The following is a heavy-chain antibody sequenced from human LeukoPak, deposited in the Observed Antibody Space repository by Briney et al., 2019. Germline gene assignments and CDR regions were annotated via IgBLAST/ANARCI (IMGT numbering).Heavy chain of an antibody. J-gene: IGHJ2*01. V-gene: IGHV4-59*01. CDR3: ARTGRRGYFDF. CDR1: GASISDYY. CDR2: LLYSGST. D-gene: IGHD1-14*01. Sequence: ETLSLTCNVSGASISDYYWSWVRQSPEKGLEWIASLLYSGSTHYNPSLRSRVAISGDTSNNQFSLILTSVTTTDTAVYYCARTGRRGYFDFWGRGTLVTVSS.